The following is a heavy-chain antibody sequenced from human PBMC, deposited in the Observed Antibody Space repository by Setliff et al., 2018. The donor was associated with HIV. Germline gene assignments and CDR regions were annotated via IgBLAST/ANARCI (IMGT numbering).Heavy chain of an antibody. CDR3: ARVGGTTWGVYYYYYYMDV. Sequence: SETLSLTCTVSGGSISSRSYYWGWIRQPPGKGLEWIGSIYYSGSTDYDPSLKSRVTISVDTSKNQFSLKLSSVTAADTAVYYCARVGGTTWGVYYYYYYMDVWDKGTTVTVSS. V-gene: IGHV4-39*01. D-gene: IGHD1-7*01. J-gene: IGHJ6*03. CDR2: IYYSGST. CDR1: GGSISSRSYY.